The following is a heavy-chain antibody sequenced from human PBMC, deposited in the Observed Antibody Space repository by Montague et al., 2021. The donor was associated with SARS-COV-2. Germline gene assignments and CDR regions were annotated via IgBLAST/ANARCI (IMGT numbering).Heavy chain of an antibody. CDR2: TYYRSRWYN. D-gene: IGHD6-19*01. CDR3: AREEAGTYYFDY. J-gene: IGHJ4*02. V-gene: IGHV6-1*01. Sequence: CAISGDSVSSHTGAWNWIRQSPSRGLEWLGRTYYRSRWYNDYALSVRSRITINPDTSKNQFSLQLNSVTPEDTAVYYCAREEAGTYYFDYWDQGTLVTVSS. CDR1: GDSVSSHTGA.